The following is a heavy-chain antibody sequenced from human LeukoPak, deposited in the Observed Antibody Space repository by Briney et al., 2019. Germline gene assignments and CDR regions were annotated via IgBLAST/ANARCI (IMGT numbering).Heavy chain of an antibody. CDR1: GGSFSGYY. CDR3: ARGGIAAAQGWFDP. Sequence: SETLSLTCAVYGGSFSGYYWSWIRQPPGKGLEWIGEINHSGSTYYNPSLKSRVTISVDTSKNQFSLKLSSVTAADTAVYYCARGGIAAAQGWFDPWGQGTLVTVSS. D-gene: IGHD6-13*01. CDR2: INHSGST. J-gene: IGHJ5*02. V-gene: IGHV4-34*01.